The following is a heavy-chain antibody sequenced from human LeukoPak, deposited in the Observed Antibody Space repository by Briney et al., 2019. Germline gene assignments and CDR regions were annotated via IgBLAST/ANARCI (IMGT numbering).Heavy chain of an antibody. CDR2: IYYSGST. J-gene: IGHJ4*02. CDR3: ARIQGNLWFGEFGYLDY. Sequence: SETLSLTCTVSGGSISSSTYYWGWIRRPPGKGLEWIGSIYYSGSTYYNPSLKTRVTISVDTSKNQFSLKLSSVTAADTAVYYCARIQGNLWFGEFGYLDYWGQGTLVTVSS. V-gene: IGHV4-39*01. D-gene: IGHD3-10*01. CDR1: GGSISSSTYY.